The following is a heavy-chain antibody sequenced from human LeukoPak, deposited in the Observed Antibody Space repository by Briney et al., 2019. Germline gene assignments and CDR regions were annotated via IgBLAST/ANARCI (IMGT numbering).Heavy chain of an antibody. Sequence: SETLSLTCTVSIDSMFGYFWSWIRQPPGGGLEWIGYIYDTGSTNYNPSLKSRVTISVDTSKNQSSLKLSSVTAADTAVYYCARADLLDYGSGSLGGYWGQGTLVTVSS. J-gene: IGHJ4*02. CDR3: ARADLLDYGSGSLGGY. V-gene: IGHV4-59*01. D-gene: IGHD3-10*01. CDR1: IDSMFGYF. CDR2: IYDTGST.